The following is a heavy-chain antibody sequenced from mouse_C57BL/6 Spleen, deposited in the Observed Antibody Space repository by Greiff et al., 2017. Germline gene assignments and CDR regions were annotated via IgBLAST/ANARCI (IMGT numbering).Heavy chain of an antibody. CDR2: ISPGSGRT. J-gene: IGHJ4*01. V-gene: IGHV1-55*01. D-gene: IGHD1-1*02. CDR3: ARRGSYPYYAMDY. Sequence: QVQLQQPGAELVKPGASVKMSCKASGYTFTSYWITWVKQRPGQGLEWIGDISPGSGRTNYNEKFKSKATLTVDTSSSTAYMQLSSLTSEDSAVYYCARRGSYPYYAMDYWGQGTSVTVSS. CDR1: GYTFTSYW.